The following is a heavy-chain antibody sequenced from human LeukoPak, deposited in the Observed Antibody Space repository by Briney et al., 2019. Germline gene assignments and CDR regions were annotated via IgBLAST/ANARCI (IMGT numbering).Heavy chain of an antibody. D-gene: IGHD3-10*01. CDR2: INGDGSTT. CDR1: GFTSSTYW. V-gene: IGHV3-74*03. J-gene: IGHJ4*02. Sequence: GGPLRLSCTASGFTSSTYWINWVRQSPGKGLVWVALINGDGSTTTHADSVKGRFTISRDNAKNTAYLQMNSLRDEDTAVYFCARDYAGSPDYWGQGTLVTVSA. CDR3: ARDYAGSPDY.